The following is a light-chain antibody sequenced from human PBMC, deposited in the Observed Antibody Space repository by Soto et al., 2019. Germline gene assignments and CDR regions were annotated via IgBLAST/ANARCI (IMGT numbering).Light chain of an antibody. Sequence: EIVMTQSPATLSVSPGERATLSCRASQSISSYLAWYQQKPGQAPRLLIYGASTRATDIPARFSGGGSGTEFTLTISSLQSEDFAVYYCQHYVTWPLTFGGGTKVE. CDR2: GAS. CDR3: QHYVTWPLT. CDR1: QSISSY. J-gene: IGKJ4*01. V-gene: IGKV3-15*01.